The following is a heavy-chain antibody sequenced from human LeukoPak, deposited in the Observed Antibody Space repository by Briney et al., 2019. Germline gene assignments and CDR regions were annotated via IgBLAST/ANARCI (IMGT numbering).Heavy chain of an antibody. D-gene: IGHD5-18*01. Sequence: PSETLSLTCTVPRGSISSYYWSWIRQPPREGLWWIGYIYYSWSTNYNPSLQSRVTISVDTSKNQFSLKLSSVTAADTAVYYCAREDSYGYGGVWFDPWGQGSLVTVSS. V-gene: IGHV4-59*01. J-gene: IGHJ5*02. CDR3: AREDSYGYGGVWFDP. CDR2: IYYSWST. CDR1: RGSISSYY.